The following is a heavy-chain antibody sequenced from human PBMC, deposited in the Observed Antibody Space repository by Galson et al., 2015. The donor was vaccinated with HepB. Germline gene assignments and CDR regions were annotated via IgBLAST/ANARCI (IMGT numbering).Heavy chain of an antibody. J-gene: IGHJ6*02. CDR3: ARDGGRFLDV. V-gene: IGHV3-74*01. D-gene: IGHD3-3*01. Sequence: SLRLSCAGSGFTSGFTFSRYWLHWVRQVPGKGLVWVSCINSDGSIINYADSVKGRFAISRDTAKNTVYLQMSILRAEDTAVYYCARDGGRFLDVWGQGTTVTVSS. CDR1: GFTFSRYW. CDR2: INSDGSII.